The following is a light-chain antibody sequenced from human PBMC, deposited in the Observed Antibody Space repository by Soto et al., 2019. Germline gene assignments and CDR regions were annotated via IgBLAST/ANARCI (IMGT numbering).Light chain of an antibody. J-gene: IGLJ1*01. Sequence: QSALAQPPSASGSPGQSVTISCTGTSSDVGIYNYVSWYQQHPGKAPKLMIYEVNKRPSGVPDRFSGSKSGNTASLTVSGLQAEDEADYYCSSYAGGNYVFGTGTKLTVL. CDR1: SSDVGIYNY. V-gene: IGLV2-8*01. CDR3: SSYAGGNYV. CDR2: EVN.